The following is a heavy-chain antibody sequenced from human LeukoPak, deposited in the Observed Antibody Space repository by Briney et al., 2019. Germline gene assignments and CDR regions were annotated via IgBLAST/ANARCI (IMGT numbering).Heavy chain of an antibody. CDR1: GFTFSSYA. CDR3: ARDRLMVRGVPHFDY. V-gene: IGHV3-30-3*01. D-gene: IGHD3-10*01. CDR2: ISYDGSNK. Sequence: GGSLRLSCAASGFTFSSYAMHWVRQAPGKGLEWVAVISYDGSNKYYADSVKGRFTISRDNSKNTLYLQMNSLRAEDTAVYYCARDRLMVRGVPHFDYWGQGTLVTVSS. J-gene: IGHJ4*02.